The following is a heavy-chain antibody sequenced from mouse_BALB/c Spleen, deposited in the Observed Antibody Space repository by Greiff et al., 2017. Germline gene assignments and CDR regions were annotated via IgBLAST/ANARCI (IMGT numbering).Heavy chain of an antibody. V-gene: IGHV3-6*02. D-gene: IGHD2-3*01. CDR2: ISYDGSN. Sequence: EVKLVESGPGLVKPSQSLSLTCSVTGYSITSGYYWNWIRQFPGNKLEWMGYISYDGSNNYNPSLKNRISITRDTSKNQFFLKLNSVTTEDTATYYCARDMMVPNFDYWGQGTTLTVSS. CDR3: ARDMMVPNFDY. J-gene: IGHJ2*01. CDR1: GYSITSGYY.